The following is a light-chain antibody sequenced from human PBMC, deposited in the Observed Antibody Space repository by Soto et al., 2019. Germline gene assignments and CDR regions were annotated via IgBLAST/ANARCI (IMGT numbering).Light chain of an antibody. CDR2: EVK. Sequence: QPVLTQPASVSGSPGQSISISCTGTSSDVGGYNYVSWYQQHPGKAPKLLIYEVKIRPSGVSPRFSGSKSGNTASLTIAGLQPEDEADYYCSSFTSSNTGVFGGGTKLTVL. V-gene: IGLV2-14*01. CDR3: SSFTSSNTGV. J-gene: IGLJ3*02. CDR1: SSDVGGYNY.